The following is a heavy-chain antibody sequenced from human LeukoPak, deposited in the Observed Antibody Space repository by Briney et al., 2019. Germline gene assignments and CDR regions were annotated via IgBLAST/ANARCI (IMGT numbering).Heavy chain of an antibody. CDR1: GFTFSSYA. V-gene: IGHV3-30-3*01. CDR2: ISYDGSNK. J-gene: IGHJ4*02. CDR3: ARDPITPKNIVESMGHFDY. Sequence: PGGSLRLSCAASGFTFSSYAMHWVRQAPGKGLEWVAVISYDGSNKYYADSVKGRFTISRDNSKNTLYLQMNSLRAEDTAVYYCARDPITPKNIVESMGHFDYWGQGTLVTVSS. D-gene: IGHD2/OR15-2a*01.